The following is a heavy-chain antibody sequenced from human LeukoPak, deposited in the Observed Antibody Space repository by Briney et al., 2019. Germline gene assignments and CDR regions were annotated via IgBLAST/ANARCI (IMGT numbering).Heavy chain of an antibody. CDR1: GGSFSNYY. Sequence: PSETLSLTCAVYGGSFSNYYWSWIRQTPGKGMEWIGEINDSGGTNYNPSLMSRVTVSVDTSKNQFSLRLTSVTATDTAVYYCARRWNYGRNYYIDVWGKGATVSVSS. V-gene: IGHV4-34*01. D-gene: IGHD1-7*01. CDR3: ARRWNYGRNYYIDV. J-gene: IGHJ6*03. CDR2: INDSGGT.